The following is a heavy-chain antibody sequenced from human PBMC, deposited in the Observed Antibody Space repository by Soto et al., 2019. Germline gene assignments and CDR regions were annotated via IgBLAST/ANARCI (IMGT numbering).Heavy chain of an antibody. CDR3: ARGKRGSSWYRGGEKYYYYGMDV. CDR1: GESFNGDD. D-gene: IGHD6-13*01. Sequence: SEALSPTCTAYGESFNGDDWSWIRQPPGQGLQWMGEIHHSGSTNYNPSLKGRVTFSIDTSKRQFSMKVRPVTAADTAVYYCARGKRGSSWYRGGEKYYYYGMDVWGQGTPVTDSS. CDR2: IHHSGST. J-gene: IGHJ6*02. V-gene: IGHV4-34*01.